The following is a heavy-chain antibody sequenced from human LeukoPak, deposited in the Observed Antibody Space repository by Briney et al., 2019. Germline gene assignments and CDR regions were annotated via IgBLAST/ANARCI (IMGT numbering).Heavy chain of an antibody. D-gene: IGHD6-13*01. V-gene: IGHV4-39*07. CDR1: GGSISSSSYY. J-gene: IGHJ5*02. Sequence: PSETLSLTCTVSGGSISSSSYYWGWIRQPPGKGLEWIGSIYYSGSTYYNPSLKSRVTISVDTSKNQFSLKLSSVTAADTAVYYCARVLSGSSWNLFDPWGQGTLVTVSS. CDR2: IYYSGST. CDR3: ARVLSGSSWNLFDP.